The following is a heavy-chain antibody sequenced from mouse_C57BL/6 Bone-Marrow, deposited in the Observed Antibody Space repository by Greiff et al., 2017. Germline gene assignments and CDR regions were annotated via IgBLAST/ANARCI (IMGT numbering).Heavy chain of an antibody. CDR2: IHPSDSDT. J-gene: IGHJ3*01. CDR1: GYTFTSYW. V-gene: IGHV1-74*01. Sequence: QVQLQQPGAELVKPGASVKVSCKASGYTFTSYWMHWVKQRPGQGLEWIGRIHPSDSDTNYNQKFKGKATLTLDKSSSTAYMQLSSLTSEESAVYYCAIGCLYGPNAYWGQGTLVTVSA. CDR3: AIGCLYGPNAY. D-gene: IGHD1-1*02.